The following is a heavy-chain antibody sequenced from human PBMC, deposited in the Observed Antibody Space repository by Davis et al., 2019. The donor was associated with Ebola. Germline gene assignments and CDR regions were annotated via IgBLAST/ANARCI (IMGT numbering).Heavy chain of an antibody. V-gene: IGHV3-21*01. J-gene: IGHJ4*02. CDR2: ISSSSSYI. CDR1: GFTVSSNY. Sequence: GESLKISCAASGFTVSSNYMSWVRQAPGKGLEWVSSISSSSSYIYYADSVKGRFTISRDNAKNSLYLQMNSLRAEDTAVYYCARRADYWGQGTLVTVSS. CDR3: ARRADY.